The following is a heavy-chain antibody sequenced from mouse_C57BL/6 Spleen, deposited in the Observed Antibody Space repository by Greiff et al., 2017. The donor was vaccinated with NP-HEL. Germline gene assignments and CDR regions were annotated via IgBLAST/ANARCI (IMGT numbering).Heavy chain of an antibody. D-gene: IGHD2-2*01. CDR3: TRFGYAFFAY. J-gene: IGHJ3*01. Sequence: QVQLQQSGAELVRPGASVTLSCKASGYTFTDYEMHWVKQTPVHGLEWIGAIDPETGGTAYNQKFKGKAILTADKSSSTAYMELRSLTSEDSAVYYCTRFGYAFFAYWGQGTLVTVSA. CDR1: GYTFTDYE. V-gene: IGHV1-15*01. CDR2: IDPETGGT.